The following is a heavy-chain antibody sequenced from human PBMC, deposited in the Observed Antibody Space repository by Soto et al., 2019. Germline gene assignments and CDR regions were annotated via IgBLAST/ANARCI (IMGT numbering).Heavy chain of an antibody. V-gene: IGHV3-30*18. CDR1: GFTFSEYG. CDR3: AKTRNSVINYNYYDNMDV. D-gene: IGHD3-10*01. CDR2: TSYDGRHT. Sequence: QVQLVESGGGVVQPGGSLRLTCAASGFTFSEYGIHWVRQAPGKGLEWVAITSYDGRHTSYVDSVKGRFTISRDNSGNTAFLEMNRLRVEDTAVYYCAKTRNSVINYNYYDNMDVWGQGTMVTVSS. J-gene: IGHJ6*02.